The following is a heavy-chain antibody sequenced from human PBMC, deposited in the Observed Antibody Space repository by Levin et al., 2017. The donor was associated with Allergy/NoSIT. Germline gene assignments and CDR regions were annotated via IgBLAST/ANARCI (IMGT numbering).Heavy chain of an antibody. CDR2: IKSKNDGGTA. D-gene: IGHD6-13*01. V-gene: IGHV3-15*01. CDR1: GFTFSNTW. J-gene: IGHJ4*02. Sequence: GGSLRLSCAASGFTFSNTWMSWVRQAPGKGLEWVGRIKSKNDGGTADYAAPVKGRFSISRDDSKNTLYLQMNSLKTEDTSVYYCTTPGSITSAGTPFDYWGQGTLVTVSS. CDR3: TTPGSITSAGTPFDY.